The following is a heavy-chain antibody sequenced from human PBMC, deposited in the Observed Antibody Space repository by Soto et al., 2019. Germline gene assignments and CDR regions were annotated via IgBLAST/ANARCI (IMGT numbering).Heavy chain of an antibody. V-gene: IGHV1-8*01. J-gene: IGHJ6*03. CDR1: GYTFTSYD. CDR3: AGGVDIDYYYYYMDV. Sequence: QVQLVQSGAEVKKPGASVKVSCKASGYTFTSYDINWVRQATGQGLEWMGWMNPTSGDTGYAQQFQGRVTMTRNTSISTAYMELTSLRSEDTGMYYCAGGVDIDYYYYYMDVWGKGTTVTVSS. CDR2: MNPTSGDT.